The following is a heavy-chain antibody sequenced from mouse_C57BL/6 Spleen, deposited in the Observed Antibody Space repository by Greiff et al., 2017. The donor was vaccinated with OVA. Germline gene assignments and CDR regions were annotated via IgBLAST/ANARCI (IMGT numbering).Heavy chain of an antibody. V-gene: IGHV1-74*01. Sequence: VKLQQPGAELVTPGASVKVSCKASGYTFTSYWMHWVKQRPGQGLEWIGRIHPSDSDTNYNQKFKGKATLTVDKSSSTAYMQLSSLTSEDSAVYYCALRYSTLYAMDYWGQGTSVTVSS. J-gene: IGHJ4*01. D-gene: IGHD2-5*01. CDR2: IHPSDSDT. CDR3: ALRYSTLYAMDY. CDR1: GYTFTSYW.